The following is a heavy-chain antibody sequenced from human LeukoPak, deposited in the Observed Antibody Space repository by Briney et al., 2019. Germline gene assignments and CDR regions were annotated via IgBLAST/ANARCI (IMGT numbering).Heavy chain of an antibody. D-gene: IGHD1-7*01. CDR1: GYTFSRYA. J-gene: IGHJ4*02. Sequence: PGGSLRLSCAASGYTFSRYAMSWVRQAPGKGLEWVSSISGSGASTYYADSVKGRFTISRDNSKNTLYLQMNSLRAEDTAVYYCAKHKESWNSCFDYWGQGTLVIVSS. V-gene: IGHV3-23*01. CDR2: ISGSGAST. CDR3: AKHKESWNSCFDY.